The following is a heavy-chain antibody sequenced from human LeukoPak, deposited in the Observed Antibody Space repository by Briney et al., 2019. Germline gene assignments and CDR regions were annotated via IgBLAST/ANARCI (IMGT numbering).Heavy chain of an antibody. CDR3: ARELGSTGSSVY. CDR1: VGCFTTYI. J-gene: IGHJ4*02. V-gene: IGHV1-69*05. CDR2: IVPISGTT. D-gene: IGHD1-1*01. Sequence: ASVKVSCKASVGCFTTYIITWVRQAPGQGLEWMGRIVPISGTTQYAQNFQGRVTITTDESASTAYMELNSLRPEDTAVYYCARELGSTGSSVYWGQGTLVTVSS.